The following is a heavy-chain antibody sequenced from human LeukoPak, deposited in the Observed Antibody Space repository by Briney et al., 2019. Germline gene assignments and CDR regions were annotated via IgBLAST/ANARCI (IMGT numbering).Heavy chain of an antibody. Sequence: GGSLRLSCAASGFTFSSYSTNWVRQAPGKGLEWVSYIGGSSRTIYYADSVKGRFIISRDNAKNSLYLQMNSLRAEDSAVYYCARDHSSGWYAVEYWGQGTLVTVSS. CDR3: ARDHSSGWYAVEY. V-gene: IGHV3-48*01. D-gene: IGHD6-19*01. CDR2: IGGSSRTI. J-gene: IGHJ4*02. CDR1: GFTFSSYS.